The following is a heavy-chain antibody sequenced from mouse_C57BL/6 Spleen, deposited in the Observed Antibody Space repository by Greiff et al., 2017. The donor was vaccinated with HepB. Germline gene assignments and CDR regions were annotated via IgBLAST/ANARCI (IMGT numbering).Heavy chain of an antibody. CDR1: GYAFSSYW. CDR3: ARSVDYSNFDY. D-gene: IGHD2-5*01. V-gene: IGHV1-80*01. CDR2: IYPGDGDT. J-gene: IGHJ2*01. Sequence: QVQLKQSGAELVKPGASVKISCKASGYAFSSYWMNWVKQRPGKGLEWIGQIYPGDGDTNYNGKLKGKATLTADKSSSTAYMQLSSLTSEDSAVYFCARSVDYSNFDYWGQGTTLTVSS.